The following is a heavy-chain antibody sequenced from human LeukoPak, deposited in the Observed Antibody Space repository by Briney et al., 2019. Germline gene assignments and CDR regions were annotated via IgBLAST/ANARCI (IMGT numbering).Heavy chain of an antibody. J-gene: IGHJ4*02. CDR1: GYTFTSYD. V-gene: IGHV1-8*01. CDR3: ARALWFGSYYFDY. Sequence: GASVKVSCKASGYTFTSYDINWVRQATGQGLEWMGWMNPNSGNTGHAQKLQGRVTMTRNTSISTAYMELSSLRSEDTAVYYCARALWFGSYYFDYWGQGTLVTVSS. D-gene: IGHD3-10*01. CDR2: MNPNSGNT.